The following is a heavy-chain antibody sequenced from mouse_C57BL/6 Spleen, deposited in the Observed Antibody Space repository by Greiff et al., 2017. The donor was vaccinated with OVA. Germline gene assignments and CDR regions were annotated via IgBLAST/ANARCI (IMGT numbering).Heavy chain of an antibody. CDR2: INYDGSST. CDR3: ARALYGNHYFDY. D-gene: IGHD2-1*01. CDR1: GFTFSDYY. J-gene: IGHJ2*01. Sequence: DVQLQESEGGLVQPGSSMKLSCTASGFTFSDYYMAWVRQVPEKGLEWVANINYDGSSTYYLDSLKSRFIISRDNAKNILYLQMSSLKSEDTATYYCARALYGNHYFDYWGQGTTLTVSS. V-gene: IGHV5-16*01.